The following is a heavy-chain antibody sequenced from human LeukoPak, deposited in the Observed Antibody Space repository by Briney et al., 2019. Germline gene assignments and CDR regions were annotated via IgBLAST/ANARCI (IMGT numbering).Heavy chain of an antibody. V-gene: IGHV4-61*08. CDR2: IYYSGST. J-gene: IGHJ4*02. D-gene: IGHD3-3*01. Sequence: SETLSLTCTVSGGSISSGGYYWSWIRQPPGTGLEWLGYIYYSGSTNYNPSLKSRVTISVNTSKNQFSLKLSSVTAADTAVYYCARGPTYPYYDFWSGPDQYYFDYWGQGTLVTVSS. CDR3: ARGPTYPYYDFWSGPDQYYFDY. CDR1: GGSISSGGYY.